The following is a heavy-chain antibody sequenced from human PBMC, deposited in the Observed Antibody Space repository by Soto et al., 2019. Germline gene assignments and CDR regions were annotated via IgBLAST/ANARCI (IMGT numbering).Heavy chain of an antibody. V-gene: IGHV5-10-1*01. Sequence: PGESLKISCKGSVYSFTSYWISWVRQMPGKGLEWMGRIDPSDSYTNYSPSFQGHVTISADKSISTAYLQWSSLKASDTAMYYCARTVTTSYYYYGMDVWGQGTTVTVSS. D-gene: IGHD4-4*01. J-gene: IGHJ6*02. CDR1: VYSFTSYW. CDR3: ARTVTTSYYYYGMDV. CDR2: IDPSDSYT.